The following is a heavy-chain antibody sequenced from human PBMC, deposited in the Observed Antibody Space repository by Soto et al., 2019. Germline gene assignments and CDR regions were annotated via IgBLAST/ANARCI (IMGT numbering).Heavy chain of an antibody. V-gene: IGHV1-2*02. J-gene: IGHJ4*02. CDR2: INPNSGGT. CDR3: ARGALGYCSSTSCYTGMRGFFDY. CDR1: VYTFTGDY. Sequence: ASVKVSFTASVYTFTGDYMHLVRQAPGQGLEWMGWINPNSGGTNYAQKFQGRVTMTRDTSISTAYMELSRLRSDETAVYYCARGALGYCSSTSCYTGMRGFFDYWGQGTLVTVSS. D-gene: IGHD2-2*02.